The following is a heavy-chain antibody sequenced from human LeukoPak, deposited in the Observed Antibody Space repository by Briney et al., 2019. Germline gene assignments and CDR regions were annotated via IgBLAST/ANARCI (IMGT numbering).Heavy chain of an antibody. CDR2: FYHSGNT. V-gene: IGHV4-38-2*02. Sequence: PSETLSLTCTVSGYSISTGYYWGWIRQPPGKGLEWIGDFYHSGNTYYNPSLKSRLTISVDTSRNQFSLTVSSVTAADTAVHYCARVRYFDTSGYYYDFDSWGQGTLVTVSS. J-gene: IGHJ4*02. D-gene: IGHD3-22*01. CDR1: GYSISTGYY. CDR3: ARVRYFDTSGYYYDFDS.